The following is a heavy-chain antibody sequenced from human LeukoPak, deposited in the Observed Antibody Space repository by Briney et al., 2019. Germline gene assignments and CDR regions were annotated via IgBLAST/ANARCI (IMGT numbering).Heavy chain of an antibody. V-gene: IGHV3-64D*09. D-gene: IGHD1-26*01. CDR1: GXTFSRYA. CDR2: INDNGGRT. J-gene: IGHJ4*02. Sequence: GGSLRLSCSASGXTFSRYAMPWVRQAPGKGLEYVSGINDNGGRTHYGDSVKGRFSISRDNSKNTLHLQMSTLRAEDTALYYCVKDVGGSYAFDYWGQGILVTVAS. CDR3: VKDVGGSYAFDY.